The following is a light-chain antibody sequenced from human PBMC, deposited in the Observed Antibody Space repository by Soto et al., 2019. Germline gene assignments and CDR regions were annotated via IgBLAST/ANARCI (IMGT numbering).Light chain of an antibody. Sequence: EIVLTQSPATLSLSPGERATLSCRASQSVSTQIAWYQKKPGQAPRLLIHDASARATGIPARFSGSGSGTDFTLTINTLEPEDSALYYCHQCINWPEFTFGPATTVDIK. V-gene: IGKV3-11*01. CDR2: DAS. CDR3: HQCINWPEFT. J-gene: IGKJ3*01. CDR1: QSVSTQ.